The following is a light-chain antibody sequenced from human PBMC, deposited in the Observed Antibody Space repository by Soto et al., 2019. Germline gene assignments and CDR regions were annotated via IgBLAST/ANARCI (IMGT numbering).Light chain of an antibody. Sequence: QAAVTQPACVSLSPGQSITISCTGTSSDVGGYNYVSWYQQHPGKAPKLMIYEVSNRPSGVSNRFSGSKSGNTASLTISGLQAEDEADYYCSSYTSSSTYVFGTGTKVTVL. CDR3: SSYTSSSTYV. CDR1: SSDVGGYNY. CDR2: EVS. J-gene: IGLJ1*01. V-gene: IGLV2-14*01.